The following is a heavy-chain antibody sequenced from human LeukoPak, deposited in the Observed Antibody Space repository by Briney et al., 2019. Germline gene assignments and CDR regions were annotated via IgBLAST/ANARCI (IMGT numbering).Heavy chain of an antibody. D-gene: IGHD3-10*01. Sequence: GGSLRLSCAASGFTFDDYAMHWVRQAPGKGLEWVSLISWDGGGTYYADTVKGRFTISRDNSKNSLHLQMNSLRAEATALYYCAKDMAAYYYASGNIDYWGQGTLVTVSS. CDR1: GFTFDDYA. J-gene: IGHJ4*02. CDR2: ISWDGGGT. V-gene: IGHV3-43D*03. CDR3: AKDMAAYYYASGNIDY.